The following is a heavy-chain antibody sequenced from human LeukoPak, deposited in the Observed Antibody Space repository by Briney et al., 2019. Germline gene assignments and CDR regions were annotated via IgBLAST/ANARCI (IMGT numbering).Heavy chain of an antibody. D-gene: IGHD2-2*02. CDR3: ARDRRDYCSSTSCYRGYFDY. CDR2: IWYDGSNK. J-gene: IGHJ4*02. Sequence: PGGSLRLSCAASGFTFSSYGMHWVRQAPGKGLEWVAVIWYDGSNKYYADSVKGRFTISRDNSKNTLYLQMNSLRAEDTAVYYCARDRRDYCSSTSCYRGYFDYWGQGTLVTVSS. V-gene: IGHV3-33*01. CDR1: GFTFSSYG.